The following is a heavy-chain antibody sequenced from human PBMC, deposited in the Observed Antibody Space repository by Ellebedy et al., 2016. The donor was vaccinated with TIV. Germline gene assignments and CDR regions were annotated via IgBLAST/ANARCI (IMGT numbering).Heavy chain of an antibody. D-gene: IGHD2-2*01. Sequence: GGSLRLSXAASGSPFYNYAMHWVRQAPGKGLDWVAVISYDGNNKYYADSVKGRFTVSRDNSKNTLYLQLNSLRPEDTAIYYCAKGGYCSSTYCSPWQDWGQGNLVTVSS. CDR1: GSPFYNYA. V-gene: IGHV3-30-3*01. J-gene: IGHJ4*02. CDR3: AKGGYCSSTYCSPWQD. CDR2: ISYDGNNK.